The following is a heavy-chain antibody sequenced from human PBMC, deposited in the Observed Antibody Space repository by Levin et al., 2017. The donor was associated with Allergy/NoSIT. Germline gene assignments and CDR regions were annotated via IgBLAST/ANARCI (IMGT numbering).Heavy chain of an antibody. Sequence: PGGSLRLSCKASGGTFSSYSFNWVRQAPGQGLEWMGGIIPIFRTANYAQKFQGRVTITADESTSTAYMELSSLRSEDTAIYFCNHGGDHASYYYYGMDVWGQGTTVTVSS. CDR2: IIPIFRTA. CDR3: NHGGDHASYYYYGMDV. D-gene: IGHD2-8*01. J-gene: IGHJ6*02. CDR1: GGTFSSYS. V-gene: IGHV1-69*01.